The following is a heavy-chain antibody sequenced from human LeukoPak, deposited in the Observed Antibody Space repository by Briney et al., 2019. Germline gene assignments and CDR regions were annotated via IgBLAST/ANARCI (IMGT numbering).Heavy chain of an antibody. CDR3: AREKVGYIAARQGAVRWFDP. D-gene: IGHD6-6*01. J-gene: IGHJ5*02. CDR1: GFTFSSYS. CDR2: ISSSSSYI. V-gene: IGHV3-21*01. Sequence: GGSLRLSCAASGFTFSSYSMNWVRQAPGKGLEWVSSISSSSSYIYYADSVKGRFTISRDNAKNSLYLQMNSLRAEDTAVYYCAREKVGYIAARQGAVRWFDPWGQGTLVTVSS.